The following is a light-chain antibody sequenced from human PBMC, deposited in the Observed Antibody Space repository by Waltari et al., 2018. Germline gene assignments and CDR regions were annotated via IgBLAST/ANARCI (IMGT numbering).Light chain of an antibody. CDR2: TVS. Sequence: VLTQPPLSLPVTPGKTASISYRPSQSLLDGGDGNIHLDWYRQKSGQSPQLLIYTVSHLDSGVPDRFSGSGSDTDFTLRISRVEADDVAVYYCMQRIEFPLTFGGGTRLEIK. CDR3: MQRIEFPLT. CDR1: QSLLDGGDGNIH. J-gene: IGKJ4*01. V-gene: IGKV2-40*01.